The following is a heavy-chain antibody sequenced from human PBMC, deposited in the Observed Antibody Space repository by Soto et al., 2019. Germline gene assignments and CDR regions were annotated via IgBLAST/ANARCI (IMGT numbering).Heavy chain of an antibody. Sequence: GASVKVSCKASGGTFSSYAISWVRQAPGQGLEWMGGIIPIFGTANYAQKFQGRVTITADESTSTAYMELSSLRSEDTAVYYCASPADIAAADNYYGMDVWGQGTTVTVYS. CDR2: IIPIFGTA. CDR1: GGTFSSYA. CDR3: ASPADIAAADNYYGMDV. D-gene: IGHD6-13*01. J-gene: IGHJ6*02. V-gene: IGHV1-69*13.